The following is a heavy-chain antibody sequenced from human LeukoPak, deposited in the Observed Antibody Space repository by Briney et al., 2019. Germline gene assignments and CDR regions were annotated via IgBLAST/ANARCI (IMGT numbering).Heavy chain of an antibody. CDR3: ARDLEYTTSSGDY. V-gene: IGHV3-48*03. Sequence: GGSLRLSCAASGFTFRSYEMNWVRQAPGKGLEWVSYISSSGSTIFYADSVKGRFTISRDNAKNSLYLQMNSLRAEDTAVYYCARDLEYTTSSGDYWGQGTLVIVSS. CDR2: ISSSGSTI. CDR1: GFTFRSYE. J-gene: IGHJ4*02. D-gene: IGHD6-6*01.